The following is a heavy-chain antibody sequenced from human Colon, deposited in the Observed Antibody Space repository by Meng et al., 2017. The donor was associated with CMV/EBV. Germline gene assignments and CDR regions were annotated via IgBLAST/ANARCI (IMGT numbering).Heavy chain of an antibody. J-gene: IGHJ4*02. Sequence: GGSLRLSCVASGFTFASYPMNWVRQAPGKGLEWAAFISYDGSKQKYADSVTGRFTISRDTPKDTLYLELNSLKTDDTATYYCVRDKGTGAFDFWGQGSLVTVSS. V-gene: IGHV3-30*04. D-gene: IGHD3/OR15-3a*01. CDR2: ISYDGSKQ. CDR1: GFTFASYP. CDR3: VRDKGTGAFDF.